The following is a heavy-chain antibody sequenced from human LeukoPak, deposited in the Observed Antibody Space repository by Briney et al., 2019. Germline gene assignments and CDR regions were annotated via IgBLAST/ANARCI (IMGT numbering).Heavy chain of an antibody. J-gene: IGHJ4*02. CDR3: AKGKYSNLDYFDY. CDR1: GFTFSSYG. V-gene: IGHV3-30*02. Sequence: GGSLRLSCAASGFTFSSYGMLWVRQAPGKGLEWVAFIRYDGSNKYYADSVKGRFTISRDNSKNTLYLQMNSLRAEDTAVYYCAKGKYSNLDYFDYWGQGTLVTVSS. D-gene: IGHD4-11*01. CDR2: IRYDGSNK.